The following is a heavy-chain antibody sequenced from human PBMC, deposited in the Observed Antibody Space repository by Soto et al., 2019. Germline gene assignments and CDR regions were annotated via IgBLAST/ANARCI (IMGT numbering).Heavy chain of an antibody. D-gene: IGHD3-3*01. CDR3: AKDIRYYDFWSGYSRHTTYYYMDV. CDR2: ISWNSGSI. CDR1: GFTFDDYA. V-gene: IGHV3-9*01. Sequence: GGSLRLSCAASGFTFDDYAMHWVRQAPGKGLEWVSGISWNSGSIGYADSVKGRFTISRDNAKNSLYLQMNSLRAEDTALYYCAKDIRYYDFWSGYSRHTTYYYMDVWGKGTTVTVSS. J-gene: IGHJ6*03.